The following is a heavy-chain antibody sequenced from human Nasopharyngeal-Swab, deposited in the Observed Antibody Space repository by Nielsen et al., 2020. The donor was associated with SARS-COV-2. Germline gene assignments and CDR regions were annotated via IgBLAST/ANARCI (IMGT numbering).Heavy chain of an antibody. CDR2: IDPSDSYT. V-gene: IGHV5-10-1*01. D-gene: IGHD5-18*01. J-gene: IGHJ6*03. CDR3: AREYTYGYYYYMDV. Sequence: VRQMPGKGLEWMGGIDPSDSYTNYSPSFQGHVTISADKSISTAYLQWSSLKASGTAMYYCAREYTYGYYYYMDVWGKGTTVTVSS.